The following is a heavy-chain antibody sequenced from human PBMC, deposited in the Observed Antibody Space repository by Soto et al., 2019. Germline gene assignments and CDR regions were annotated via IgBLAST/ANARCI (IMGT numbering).Heavy chain of an antibody. CDR1: GFTVSSNY. J-gene: IGHJ4*02. V-gene: IGHV3-66*01. D-gene: IGHD4-17*01. CDR2: IYSGGST. Sequence: EVKMVESGGGLVQPGGSLRLSCAASGFTVSSNYMSWVRQAPGKGLEWVSVIYSGGSTYYADSVKGRFTISRDNSKNTLYLQMNSLRAEDTAVYYCARDLKGPYGDYYYWGQGTLVTVSS. CDR3: ARDLKGPYGDYYY.